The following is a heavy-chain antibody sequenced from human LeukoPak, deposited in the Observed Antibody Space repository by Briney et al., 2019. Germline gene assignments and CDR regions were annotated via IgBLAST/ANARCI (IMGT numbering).Heavy chain of an antibody. D-gene: IGHD3-10*01. CDR3: ARQGPRYYGSGSYSPAYYFDY. CDR1: GGSFSGYY. J-gene: IGHJ4*02. V-gene: IGHV4-34*01. Sequence: PSETLSLTCAVYGGSFSGYYWSWIRQPPGKGLKWIGEINHSGSTNYNPSLKSRVTISVDTSKNQFSLKLSSVTAADTAVYYCARQGPRYYGSGSYSPAYYFDYWGQGTLVTVSS. CDR2: INHSGST.